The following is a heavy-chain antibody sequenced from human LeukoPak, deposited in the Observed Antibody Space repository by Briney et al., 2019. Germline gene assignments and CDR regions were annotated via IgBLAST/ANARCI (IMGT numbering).Heavy chain of an antibody. CDR3: AKDRIAVTQHPYYFDY. D-gene: IGHD4-17*01. J-gene: IGHJ4*02. CDR2: IRYDGSNK. Sequence: GGSLRLSCAASGFTFSSYGMHWVRQAPGKGLEWVAFIRYDGSNKYYADSVKGRFTISRDNSKNTLYLQMNSLRAEDTAVYYCAKDRIAVTQHPYYFDYWGQGTLVTVSS. V-gene: IGHV3-30*02. CDR1: GFTFSSYG.